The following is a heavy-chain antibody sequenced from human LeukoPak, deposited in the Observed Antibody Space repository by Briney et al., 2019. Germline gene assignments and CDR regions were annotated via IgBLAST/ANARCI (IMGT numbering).Heavy chain of an antibody. CDR2: ISGSGGST. Sequence: GGSLRLSCAASGFTFSSYAMSWVRQAPGKGLEWVSAISGSGGSTYYADSVKGRFTISRDNSKNTLYLQMNSLRAEDTAVYYCAKSGSSSNHYYGMDVWGQGTTVTVSS. CDR1: GFTFSSYA. J-gene: IGHJ6*02. V-gene: IGHV3-23*01. CDR3: AKSGSSSNHYYGMDV. D-gene: IGHD6-6*01.